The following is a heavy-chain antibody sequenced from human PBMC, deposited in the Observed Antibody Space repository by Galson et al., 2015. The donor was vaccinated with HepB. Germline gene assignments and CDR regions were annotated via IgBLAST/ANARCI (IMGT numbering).Heavy chain of an antibody. CDR1: GGALGSHA. V-gene: IGHV1-69*11. CDR3: GRATFRNSVAARPAGHFFDH. CDR2: IMPVVGSA. D-gene: IGHD6-6*01. Sequence: SVKVSCKAPGGALGSHAVAWARQAPGQGLEWMATIMPVVGSATTSPKFQARLTLTGDGSAGPASMKLSSLTPDDTATYFCGRATFRNSVAARPAGHFFDHWDQGTLVIVSS. J-gene: IGHJ5*02.